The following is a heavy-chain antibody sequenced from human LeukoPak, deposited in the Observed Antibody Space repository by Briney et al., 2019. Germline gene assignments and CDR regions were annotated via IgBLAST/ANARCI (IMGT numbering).Heavy chain of an antibody. CDR2: IRYDGSNK. V-gene: IGHV3-30*02. J-gene: IGHJ6*03. CDR1: GFTVSTYG. D-gene: IGHD2-2*01. CDR3: AKSSAPPYCSSTSCYDYYYYYYMDV. Sequence: PGGSLRLSCAASGFTVSTYGIHWVRQAPGKGLEWVAFIRYDGSNKYYADSVKGRFTISRDNSKNTLYLQMNSLRAEDTAVYYCAKSSAPPYCSSTSCYDYYYYYYMDVWGKGTTVTVSS.